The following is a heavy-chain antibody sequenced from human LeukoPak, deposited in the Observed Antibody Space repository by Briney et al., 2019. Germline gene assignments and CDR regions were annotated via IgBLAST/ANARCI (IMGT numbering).Heavy chain of an antibody. J-gene: IGHJ6*02. V-gene: IGHV1-69*04. CDR3: AREQWPNYYGMDV. CDR1: GGTFSSHA. CDR2: IIPIFGIA. Sequence: SVKVSCKASGGTFSSHAISWVRQAPGQGLEWMGRIIPIFGIANYAQKFQGRVTITADKSTSTAYMELSSLRSEDTAVYYCAREQWPNYYGMDVWGQGTTVTVSS. D-gene: IGHD6-19*01.